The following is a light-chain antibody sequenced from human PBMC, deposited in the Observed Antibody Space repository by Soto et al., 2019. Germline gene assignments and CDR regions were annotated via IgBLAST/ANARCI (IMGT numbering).Light chain of an antibody. J-gene: IGKJ2*01. CDR2: AAS. V-gene: IGKV1-39*01. CDR1: QSISSY. CDR3: QQSYSTPYT. Sequence: DIQMTQYPSSLSASVGDRVTITCRASQSISSYLNWYQQKPGKAPKLLIYAASSLQSGVPSRFSGSRSGTDFTLTISSLQPEDFATYYCQQSYSTPYTFGQGTKLEIK.